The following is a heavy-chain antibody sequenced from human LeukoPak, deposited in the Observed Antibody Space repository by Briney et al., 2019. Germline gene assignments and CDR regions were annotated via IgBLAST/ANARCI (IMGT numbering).Heavy chain of an antibody. J-gene: IGHJ4*02. CDR1: GFTFDDYA. D-gene: IGHD3-22*01. V-gene: IGHV3-9*01. CDR3: AKDNYYDSSGYSD. CDR2: ISWNSGSI. Sequence: PGGSLRLSCAASGFTFDDYAMHWVRQAPGKGLEWVSGISWNSGSIGYADSVKGRFTISRDNAKSSLYLQMNSLRAEDTALYYCAKDNYYDSSGYSDWGQGTLVTVSS.